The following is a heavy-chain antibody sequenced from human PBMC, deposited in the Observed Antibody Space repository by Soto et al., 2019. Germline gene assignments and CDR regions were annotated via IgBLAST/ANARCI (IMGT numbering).Heavy chain of an antibody. CDR3: ARRGWGSSSFFDY. J-gene: IGHJ4*02. CDR1: GASITSLYYY. Sequence: SETLSLTCTVSGASITSLYYYWGWIRQPPGKGLEWIGSSYHSGSTYYAPSLMSRVAMSVDTSKNQFSLKLNSVTAADTAVYYCARRGWGSSSFFDYWGQGTLVTVSA. D-gene: IGHD6-6*01. V-gene: IGHV4-39*01. CDR2: SYHSGST.